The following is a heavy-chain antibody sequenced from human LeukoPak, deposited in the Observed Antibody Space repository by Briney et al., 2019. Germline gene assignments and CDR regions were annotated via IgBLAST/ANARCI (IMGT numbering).Heavy chain of an antibody. D-gene: IGHD6-13*01. CDR1: GFTFSSYW. Sequence: PGGSLRLSCAASGFTFSSYWMHWVRQAPGKGLVWVSRINSDGSTTTYADSVKGRFTISRDNAKNTMYLQMNSLRAEDTALYYCARVTEYSTAGMRYWGQGIQVTVSS. CDR3: ARVTEYSTAGMRY. CDR2: INSDGSTT. V-gene: IGHV3-74*01. J-gene: IGHJ4*02.